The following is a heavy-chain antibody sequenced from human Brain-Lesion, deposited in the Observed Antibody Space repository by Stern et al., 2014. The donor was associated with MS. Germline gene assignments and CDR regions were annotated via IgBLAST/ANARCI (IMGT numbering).Heavy chain of an antibody. CDR2: IYSSGST. J-gene: IGHJ4*02. D-gene: IGHD4-17*01. CDR1: GGSINTNNYY. V-gene: IGHV4-39*01. Sequence: QVQLQESGPGLVKPSETLSLTCTVSGGSINTNNYYWGWIRQPPGKGLEWIGNIYSSGSTFYSPSLKSPVTMSVDTSKNQLPLKLSSVTAADTAVYYCARTGDDFGDYSLSYWGQGTLVTVSS. CDR3: ARTGDDFGDYSLSY.